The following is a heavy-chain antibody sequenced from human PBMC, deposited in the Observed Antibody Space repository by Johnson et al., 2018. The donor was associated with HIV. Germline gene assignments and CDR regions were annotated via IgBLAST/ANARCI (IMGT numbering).Heavy chain of an antibody. CDR3: AKDSGSDQGRDGAFDI. CDR2: ISYDGSNK. J-gene: IGHJ3*02. V-gene: IGHV3-30-3*01. Sequence: QVQLVESGGGVVQPGRSLRLSCAASGFTFSSYVMHWVRQAPGKGLEWVAVISYDGSNKHYVDSVKGRFTISRANAKTSLYLQVNRLRPDDTAVYYCAKDSGSDQGRDGAFDIWGQGTMVTVSS. D-gene: IGHD5-12*01. CDR1: GFTFSSYV.